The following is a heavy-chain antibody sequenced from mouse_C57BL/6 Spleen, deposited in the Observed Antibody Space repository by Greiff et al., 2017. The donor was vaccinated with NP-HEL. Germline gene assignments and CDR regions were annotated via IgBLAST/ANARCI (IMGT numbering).Heavy chain of an antibody. CDR1: GYTFTSYW. V-gene: IGHV1-53*01. D-gene: IGHD1-1*01. J-gene: IGHJ3*01. CDR2: INPSNGGT. Sequence: VQLQQSGTELVKPGASVKLSCKASGYTFTSYWMHWVKQRPGQGLEWIGNINPSNGGTNYNEKFKSKATLTVDKSSSTAYMQLSSLTSEASAVSFCASVYIGSRYRFAYWGQGTLVTVSA. CDR3: ASVYIGSRYRFAY.